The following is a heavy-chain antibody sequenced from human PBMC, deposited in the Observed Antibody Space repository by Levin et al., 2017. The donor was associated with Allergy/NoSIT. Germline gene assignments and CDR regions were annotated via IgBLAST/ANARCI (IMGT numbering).Heavy chain of an antibody. CDR1: GFTFSSYW. V-gene: IGHV3-7*01. CDR3: ARDPDYTVRAAFDF. J-gene: IGHJ4*02. Sequence: GGSLRLSCAASGFTFSSYWMGWFRQAPGKGLEWVANTNQDGSQKYYLDSVKGRLTIARDNAKNSLYLQTSSLSAADTALYYCARDPDYTVRAAFDFWGQGSLVTVSS. D-gene: IGHD1-26*01. CDR2: TNQDGSQK.